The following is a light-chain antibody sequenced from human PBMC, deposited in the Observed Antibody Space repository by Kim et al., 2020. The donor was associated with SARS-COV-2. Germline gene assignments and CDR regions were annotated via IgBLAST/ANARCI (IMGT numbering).Light chain of an antibody. J-gene: IGKJ3*01. CDR1: QGISSD. V-gene: IGKV1-9*01. Sequence: DSVGDRVTITCRASQGISSDLAWYQQKPGKAPMLLIYAASTLQSGVPSRFSGSGSGTDFTLTISSLQPEDFATYSCQQFHSYPLTFGPGTKVDIK. CDR3: QQFHSYPLT. CDR2: AAS.